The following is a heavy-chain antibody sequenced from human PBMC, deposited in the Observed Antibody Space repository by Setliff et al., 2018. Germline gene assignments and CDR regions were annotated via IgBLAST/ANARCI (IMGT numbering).Heavy chain of an antibody. CDR1: GDSISSGTYY. V-gene: IGHV4-39*01. Sequence: PSETLSLTCTVSGDSISSGTYYWGWIRQPPGKGLEWIGSRYYSGHTYYNPSLKSRVAMSVDKAKNQFSLNVRSVSAADTAIYYCAKHGEESKVTTYLASWGQGTLVTVS. J-gene: IGHJ5*02. CDR2: RYYSGHT. D-gene: IGHD4-17*01. CDR3: AKHGEESKVTTYLAS.